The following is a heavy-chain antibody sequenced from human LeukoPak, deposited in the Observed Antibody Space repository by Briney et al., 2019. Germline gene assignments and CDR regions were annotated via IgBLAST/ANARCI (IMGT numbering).Heavy chain of an antibody. V-gene: IGHV1-8*03. Sequence: GGPVQVSCKASGYTFASYDINWVRPATGQGLEWMGWMNPNSGNTGYAQKFQGRVTITRNTSISTAYMELSSLRSEDTAVYYCARRRHYYDSGVLFDYWGQGTLVTVSS. CDR2: MNPNSGNT. CDR3: ARRRHYYDSGVLFDY. J-gene: IGHJ4*02. CDR1: GYTFASYD. D-gene: IGHD3-22*01.